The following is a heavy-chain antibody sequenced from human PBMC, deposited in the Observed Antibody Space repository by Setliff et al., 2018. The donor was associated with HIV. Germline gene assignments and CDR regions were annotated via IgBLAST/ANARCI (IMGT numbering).Heavy chain of an antibody. CDR1: GGTFSSYA. J-gene: IGHJ6*02. CDR3: ARGVSSLSCSSASCFYYYGMDV. Sequence: GASVKVSCKASGGTFSSYAISWMRQAPGQGLEWLGGIIPVFGTVNYAQRFQGRVTITADESTSTAYLELSSLRSEDTAVYYCARGVSSLSCSSASCFYYYGMDVWGQGTTGTVSS. V-gene: IGHV1-69*13. CDR2: IIPVFGTV. D-gene: IGHD2-2*01.